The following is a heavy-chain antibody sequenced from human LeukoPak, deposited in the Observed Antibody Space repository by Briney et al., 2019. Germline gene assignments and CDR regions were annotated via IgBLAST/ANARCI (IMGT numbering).Heavy chain of an antibody. CDR2: IKPDGSEK. J-gene: IGHJ4*02. CDR3: ARGRMAVAGSYEY. Sequence: GGSLRLSCAASGFTFGSYWMTWVRQAPGKGLGCVANIKPDGSEKHYVDSVEGRFTISRDNAKNSLFLEMNSLRAEDTAVYYCARGRMAVAGSYEYWGQGTLVTVSS. CDR1: GFTFGSYW. V-gene: IGHV3-7*05. D-gene: IGHD6-19*01.